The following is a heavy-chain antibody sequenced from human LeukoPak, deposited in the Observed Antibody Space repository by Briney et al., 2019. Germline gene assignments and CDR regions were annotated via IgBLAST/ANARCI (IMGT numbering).Heavy chain of an antibody. D-gene: IGHD1-1*01. V-gene: IGHV1-8*03. Sequence: ASVKVSCKASGYTFTTLDINWVRQATGQGLEWMGWINPNSGNRGYAQKFQGRVTITRDTSISTAYMELSSLRSEDTAVYYCARAPNEGAFDIWGQGTMVTVSS. CDR2: INPNSGNR. CDR1: GYTFTTLD. CDR3: ARAPNEGAFDI. J-gene: IGHJ3*02.